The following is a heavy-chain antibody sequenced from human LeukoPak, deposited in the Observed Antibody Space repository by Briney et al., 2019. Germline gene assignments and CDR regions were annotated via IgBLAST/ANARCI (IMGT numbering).Heavy chain of an antibody. J-gene: IGHJ4*02. V-gene: IGHV3-30*03. CDR3: ATAYIRMGFGGPYFDD. CDR1: GFTFSSYG. D-gene: IGHD2-15*01. Sequence: PGRSLRLSCAASGFTFSSYGMHWVRQAPGKGLEWVAVISYDGSNKYYADSVKGRFTISRDNSKNTLYLQMNSLRAEDTAVYYCATAYIRMGFGGPYFDDWGQGTLVTVSS. CDR2: ISYDGSNK.